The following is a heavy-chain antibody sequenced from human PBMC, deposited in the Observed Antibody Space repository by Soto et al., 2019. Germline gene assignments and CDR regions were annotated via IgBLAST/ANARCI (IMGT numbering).Heavy chain of an antibody. D-gene: IGHD3-10*01. CDR2: ISGSGGST. V-gene: IGHV3-23*01. J-gene: IGHJ6*03. CDR1: GFTFSSYA. Sequence: GGSLRLSCAASGFTFSSYAMSWVRQAPGKGLEWVSAISGSGGSTYYADSVKGRFTISRDNSKNTLYLQMNSLRAEDTAVYYCAKDQLWFGEYYYYMDVWGKGTTVTVSS. CDR3: AKDQLWFGEYYYYMDV.